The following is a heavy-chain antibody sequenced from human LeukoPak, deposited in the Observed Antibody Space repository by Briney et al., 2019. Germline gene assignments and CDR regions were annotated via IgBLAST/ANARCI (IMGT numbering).Heavy chain of an antibody. Sequence: PSETLSLTCTVSGGSISSGGYYWSWIRQHPGKGLEWIGYIYYSGSTYYNPSLKSRVTISVDTSKNQFSLKLSSVTAADTAVYYCATSGTAIDAEYFQHWGQGTLVTVSS. D-gene: IGHD2-21*02. J-gene: IGHJ1*01. CDR1: GGSISSGGYY. V-gene: IGHV4-31*03. CDR2: IYYSGST. CDR3: ATSGTAIDAEYFQH.